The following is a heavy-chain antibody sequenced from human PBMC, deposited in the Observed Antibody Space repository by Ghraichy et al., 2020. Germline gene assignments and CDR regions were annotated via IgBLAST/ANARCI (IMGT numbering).Heavy chain of an antibody. D-gene: IGHD3-10*01. CDR3: AHRQPPSGLLWFGEYYFDY. CDR2: IYWDDDK. Sequence: SGPTLVKPTQTLTLTCTFSGFSLSTSGVGVGWIRQPPGKALEWLALIYWDDDKRYSPSLKSRLTITKDTSKNQVVLTLTNMDPVDTATYYCAHRQPPSGLLWFGEYYFDYWGQGTLVTVSS. J-gene: IGHJ4*02. CDR1: GFSLSTSGVG. V-gene: IGHV2-5*02.